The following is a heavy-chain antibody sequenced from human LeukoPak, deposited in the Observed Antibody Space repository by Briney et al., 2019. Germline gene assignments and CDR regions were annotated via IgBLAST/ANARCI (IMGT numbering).Heavy chain of an antibody. CDR1: GFTFSSYS. J-gene: IGHJ4*02. CDR3: AREGSSGSYRRYYFDY. V-gene: IGHV3-21*01. CDR2: ISSSSYI. D-gene: IGHD1-26*01. Sequence: GGSLRLSCAASGFTFSSYSMNWVRQAPGKGLEWVSSISSSSYIYYTDSVKGRFTISRDNAKNSLYLQMNSLRAEDTAVYYCAREGSSGSYRRYYFDYWGQGTLVTVSS.